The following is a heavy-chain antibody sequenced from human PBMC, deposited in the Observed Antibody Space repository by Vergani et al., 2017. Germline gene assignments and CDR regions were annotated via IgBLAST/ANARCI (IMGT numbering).Heavy chain of an antibody. Sequence: EVQLVESGGGLVQPGRSLRLSCAASGFTFDDYAMHWVRQAPGKGLEWVSGINWNSDSIAYADSVKGRFTISRDNAKNSLYLKMNSLRAEDTALYYCVKDIAASGNYWDFDLWGRGTLVTVSS. CDR2: INWNSDSI. D-gene: IGHD6-13*01. J-gene: IGHJ2*01. V-gene: IGHV3-9*01. CDR1: GFTFDDYA. CDR3: VKDIAASGNYWDFDL.